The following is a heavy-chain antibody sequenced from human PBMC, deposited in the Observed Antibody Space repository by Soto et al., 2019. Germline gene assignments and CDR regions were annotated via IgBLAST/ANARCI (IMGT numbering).Heavy chain of an antibody. J-gene: IGHJ6*02. CDR2: ISAYNGVT. D-gene: IGHD6-19*01. CDR1: GYTFTSDG. Sequence: QVQLVQSGTEVKMPGASVKVSCKASGYTFTSDGFSWVRQAPGQGLEWLGWISAYNGVTNYAQNFQDRLSMTTDTSTSTVYMELRSLRSDDTAVYYGARTSSSAFYFYVLDVWGHGTSVTVSS. CDR3: ARTSSSAFYFYVLDV. V-gene: IGHV1-18*01.